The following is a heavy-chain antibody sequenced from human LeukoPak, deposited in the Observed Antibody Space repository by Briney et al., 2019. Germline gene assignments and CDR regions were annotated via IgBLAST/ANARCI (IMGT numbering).Heavy chain of an antibody. CDR2: IWYDGSNK. D-gene: IGHD3-10*01. CDR1: GFSFSAYG. CDR3: ARDMLGTYYYDSGSRDYGMDV. Sequence: GGSLRLSCAASGFSFSAYGMHWVRQAPGKGLEWVAVIWYDGSNKYHADSVKGRFTISRDYAKNSLYLQMNSLRAEDTAVYYCARDMLGTYYYDSGSRDYGMDVWGQGTTVTVSS. J-gene: IGHJ6*02. V-gene: IGHV3-33*01.